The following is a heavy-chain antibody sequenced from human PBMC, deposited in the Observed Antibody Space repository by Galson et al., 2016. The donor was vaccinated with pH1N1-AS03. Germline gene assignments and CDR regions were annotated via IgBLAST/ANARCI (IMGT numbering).Heavy chain of an antibody. Sequence: SLRLSCAASGFTFNEYAMHWVRQSPGKGLEWGSGISWNGFNTDYGESVKGRFTISRDNARNSLFLQMDSLKPEDTALYYCAKAYSTYYYYMDVWGKGTTFTVSS. CDR1: GFTFNEYA. CDR3: AKAYSTYYYYMDV. J-gene: IGHJ6*03. V-gene: IGHV3-9*01. D-gene: IGHD2/OR15-2a*01. CDR2: ISWNGFNT.